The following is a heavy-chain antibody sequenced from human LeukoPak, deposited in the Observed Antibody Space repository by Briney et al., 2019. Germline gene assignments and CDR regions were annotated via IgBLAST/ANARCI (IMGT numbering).Heavy chain of an antibody. CDR2: IYYVGTT. Sequence: KSSETLSLTCTVSGGSISSSNYYWGWIRQPPGQGLEWIGSIYYVGTTYYNPSLKSRVTISVDTSKNQFSLKLSSVTAADTAVYYCARDNFWSGIVAYYYYYMDVWGQGTTVTVSS. CDR1: GGSISSSNYY. CDR3: ARDNFWSGIVAYYYYYMDV. D-gene: IGHD3-3*01. J-gene: IGHJ6*03. V-gene: IGHV4-39*07.